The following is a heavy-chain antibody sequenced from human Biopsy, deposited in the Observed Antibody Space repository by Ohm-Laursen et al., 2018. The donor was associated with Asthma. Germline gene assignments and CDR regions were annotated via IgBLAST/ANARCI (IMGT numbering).Heavy chain of an antibody. CDR1: GGTFSNFA. J-gene: IGHJ6*02. D-gene: IGHD6-19*01. V-gene: IGHV1-69*01. CDR3: ARCQGGYSSGWSLLLKKIYYSGMDV. Sequence: SSVKVSCKAPGGTFSNFAISWVRQAPGQGLEWLGGIMTVFGTTNYAQKFQGRVTITADESTSTAYMEVSSLRSEDTAIYYCARCQGGYSSGWSLLLKKIYYSGMDVWGQGAAVTASS. CDR2: IMTVFGTT.